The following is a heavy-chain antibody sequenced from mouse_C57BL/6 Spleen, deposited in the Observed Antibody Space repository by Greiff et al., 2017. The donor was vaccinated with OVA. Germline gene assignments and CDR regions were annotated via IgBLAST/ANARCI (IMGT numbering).Heavy chain of an antibody. J-gene: IGHJ2*01. CDR2: IHPNSGST. CDR1: GYTFTSYW. V-gene: IGHV1-64*01. D-gene: IGHD2-12*01. Sequence: VQLKQPGAELVKPGASVKLSCKASGYTFTSYWMHWVKQRPGQGLEWIGMIHPNSGSTNYNEKFKSKATLTVDKSSSTAYMQLSSLTSEDSAVYYCARDYSDYFDYWGQGTTLTVSS. CDR3: ARDYSDYFDY.